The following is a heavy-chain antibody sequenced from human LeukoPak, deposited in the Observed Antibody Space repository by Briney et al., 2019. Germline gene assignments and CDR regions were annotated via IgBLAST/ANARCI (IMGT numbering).Heavy chain of an antibody. V-gene: IGHV3-7*01. Sequence: PGGSLRLSCAASGFTFSSYWMSWVRQAPGKGLEWVANIKEDGSAKYYVDSVKGRFTISRDNAKNSLYLQMNNLSAEDTAVYYCVRDSPGYGAYDFYWGQGTLVTVSS. CDR1: GFTFSSYW. CDR2: IKEDGSAK. CDR3: VRDSPGYGAYDFY. J-gene: IGHJ4*02. D-gene: IGHD5-12*01.